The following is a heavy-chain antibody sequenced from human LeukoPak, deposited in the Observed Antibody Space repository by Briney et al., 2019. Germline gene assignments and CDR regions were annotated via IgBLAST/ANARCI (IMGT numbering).Heavy chain of an antibody. CDR2: ISYVGSDK. J-gene: IGHJ4*02. CDR1: GFTFSSYA. Sequence: GGSLRLSCAASGFTFSSYAMHWVRQAPGEGLEWVAVISYVGSDKYYADSVKGRLTISRDNSRNTLYLQMNSLRAEDTAVYYCAKDGDIAAAGYYFDYWGQGTLVTVSS. CDR3: AKDGDIAAAGYYFDY. V-gene: IGHV3-30*18. D-gene: IGHD6-13*01.